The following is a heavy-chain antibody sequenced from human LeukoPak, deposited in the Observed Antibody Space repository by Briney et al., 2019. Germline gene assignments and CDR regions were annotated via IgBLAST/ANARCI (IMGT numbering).Heavy chain of an antibody. CDR1: GYSFTTYW. V-gene: IGHV5-10-1*01. CDR2: IDPSDSYT. J-gene: IGHJ5*02. Sequence: GESLRISCKGSGYSFTTYWITWVRQMPGKGLGWGGRIDPSDSYTNYSPSFRGHVTISADKSISTAYLQWSSLKASDTAMYYCARHEFSPTTYCNPWGQGTLVTVSS. CDR3: ARHEFSPTTYCNP. D-gene: IGHD1-1*01.